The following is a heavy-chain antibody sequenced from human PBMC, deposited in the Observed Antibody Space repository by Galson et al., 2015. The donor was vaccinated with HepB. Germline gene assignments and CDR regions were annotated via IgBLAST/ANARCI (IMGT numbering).Heavy chain of an antibody. CDR1: GGTFSSYT. D-gene: IGHD3-22*01. Sequence: SVKVSCKASGGTFSSYTNSWVRQAPGQGLEWMGRIIPILGIANYAQKFQGRVTITADKSTSTAYMELSSLRSEDTAVYYCARDLSYYYDSSGYYSYWFDPWGQGTLVTVSS. V-gene: IGHV1-69*04. CDR2: IIPILGIA. J-gene: IGHJ5*02. CDR3: ARDLSYYYDSSGYYSYWFDP.